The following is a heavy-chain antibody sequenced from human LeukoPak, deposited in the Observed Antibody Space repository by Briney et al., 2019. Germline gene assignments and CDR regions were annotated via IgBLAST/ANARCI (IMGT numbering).Heavy chain of an antibody. CDR3: ARLPLYSSGFDY. CDR1: GFTFSSYS. V-gene: IGHV3-21*01. D-gene: IGHD6-19*01. CDR2: ISSSSSYI. Sequence: GGSLRLSCAASGFTFSSYSMNWVRQAPGKGLEWVSSISSSSSYIYYADSVKGRFTISRDNSKNTLYLQMNSLRAEDTAVYYCARLPLYSSGFDYWGQGTLVTVSS. J-gene: IGHJ4*02.